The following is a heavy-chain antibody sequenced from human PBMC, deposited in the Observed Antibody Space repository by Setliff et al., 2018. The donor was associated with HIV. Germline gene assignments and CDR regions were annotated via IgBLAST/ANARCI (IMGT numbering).Heavy chain of an antibody. CDR3: ARVDRCSGGSCHFIDY. J-gene: IGHJ4*02. CDR1: GGSITRTPYY. CDR2: IYHTGIT. V-gene: IGHV4-39*01. D-gene: IGHD2-15*01. Sequence: SETLSLTCTVSGGSITRTPYYWGWIRQPPGKGLEWIGSIYHTGITYDNPSLKSRVTISVDTSKNQISLRLSSVTAADTAVYYCARVDRCSGGSCHFIDYWGQGTLVTSPQ.